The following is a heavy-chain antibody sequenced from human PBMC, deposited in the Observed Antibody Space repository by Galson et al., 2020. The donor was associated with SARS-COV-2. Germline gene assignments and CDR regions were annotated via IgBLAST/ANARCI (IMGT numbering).Heavy chain of an antibody. Sequence: GESLKISCAAPRFTFTTNAMNWVAQAQGKGLDWFSGIIRSGGTTYYATPWKGGFTIPRDNSKSTLFLQMNSLRAEDAAVYYCARGPRDYYESDGYYVTHFDYWGQGTLVTVSS. CDR2: IIRSGGTT. CDR1: RFTFTTNA. D-gene: IGHD3-22*01. V-gene: IGHV3-23*01. J-gene: IGHJ4*02. CDR3: ARGPRDYYESDGYYVTHFDY.